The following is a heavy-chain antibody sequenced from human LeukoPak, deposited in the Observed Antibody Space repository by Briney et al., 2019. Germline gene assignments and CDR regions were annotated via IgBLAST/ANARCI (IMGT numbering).Heavy chain of an antibody. CDR2: INHSGST. Sequence: PSETLSLTCAVYGGSFSGYYWSWIRQPPGKGLEWIGEINHSGSTNYNPSLKSRVTISVDTSKNQFSLKLSSVTAADTAVYYCARDFGWYVNYWGQGTLVTVSS. J-gene: IGHJ4*02. D-gene: IGHD6-19*01. CDR3: ARDFGWYVNY. V-gene: IGHV4-34*01. CDR1: GGSFSGYY.